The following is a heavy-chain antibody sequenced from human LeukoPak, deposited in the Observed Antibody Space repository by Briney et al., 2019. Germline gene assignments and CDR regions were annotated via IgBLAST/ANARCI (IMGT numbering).Heavy chain of an antibody. D-gene: IGHD2-2*02. V-gene: IGHV1-69*04. Sequence: SVKVSCKASGGTFSSYAISWVRQAPGQGFEWMGRIIPIFGIANYAQKFQGRVTITADKSTSTAYMELSSLRSEDTAVYYCARDWEIVPAAIHESDYYYYGMDVWGQGTTVTVSS. CDR1: GGTFSSYA. CDR2: IIPIFGIA. CDR3: ARDWEIVPAAIHESDYYYYGMDV. J-gene: IGHJ6*02.